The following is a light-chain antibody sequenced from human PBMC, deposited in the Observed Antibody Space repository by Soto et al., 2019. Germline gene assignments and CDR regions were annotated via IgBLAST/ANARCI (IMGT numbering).Light chain of an antibody. CDR1: HDIGTF. CDR2: AAS. V-gene: IGKV1-39*01. J-gene: IGKJ5*01. Sequence: DIQMTQSPSSMSASVGDSVTLTCLSSHDIGTFLNWYQQRPGEAPKLLIYAASNLKTGVPFRFSGSGSGTEFTLTISSLQPEDFATYYCQKNFSSPSITFGQGTRLEIK. CDR3: QKNFSSPSIT.